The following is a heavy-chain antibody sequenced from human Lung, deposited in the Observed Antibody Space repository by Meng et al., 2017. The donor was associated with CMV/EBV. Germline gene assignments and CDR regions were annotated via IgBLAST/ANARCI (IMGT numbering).Heavy chain of an antibody. Sequence: SVKVSXKASGGTFSSYAISWVRQAPGQGLEWMGGIIPIFGTANYAQKFQGRVTITTDESTNTAYMELSSLRSEDTAVYYCARSIVVRGSLPRNKMDVWGQGTTVTVSS. CDR2: IIPIFGTA. CDR3: ARSIVVRGSLPRNKMDV. J-gene: IGHJ6*02. D-gene: IGHD3-10*01. V-gene: IGHV1-69*05. CDR1: GGTFSSYA.